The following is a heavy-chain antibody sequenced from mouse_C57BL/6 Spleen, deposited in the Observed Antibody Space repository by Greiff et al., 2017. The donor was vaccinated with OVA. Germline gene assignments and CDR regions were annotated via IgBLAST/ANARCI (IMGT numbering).Heavy chain of an antibody. CDR1: GYTFTDYE. CDR2: IDPETGGT. V-gene: IGHV1-15*01. Sequence: VQLQQSGAELVRPGASVTLSCKASGYTFTDYEMHWVKQTPVHGLEWIGAIDPETGGTAYNQKFKGKAILTADKSSSTAYMELRSLTSEDSAVYYCTKALYDYDEGDWGQGTSVTGSS. D-gene: IGHD2-4*01. CDR3: TKALYDYDEGD. J-gene: IGHJ4*01.